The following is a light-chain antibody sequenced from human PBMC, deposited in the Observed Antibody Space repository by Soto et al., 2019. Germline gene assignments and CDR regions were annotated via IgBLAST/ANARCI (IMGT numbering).Light chain of an antibody. CDR3: QEYDGAPIT. V-gene: IGKV3-20*01. CDR2: DAS. J-gene: IGKJ5*01. Sequence: EIVLTQSPDTLSLSPGERATLSCRASQSIRSERLAWYQQKPGQAPRLVIFDASNRASGMPERFSGSGSGTDFTLTIARLDPEDFAVYYCQEYDGAPITFGLGTRLEIK. CDR1: QSIRSER.